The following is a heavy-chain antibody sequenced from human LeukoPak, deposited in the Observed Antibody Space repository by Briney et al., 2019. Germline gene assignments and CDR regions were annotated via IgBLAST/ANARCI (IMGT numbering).Heavy chain of an antibody. CDR2: INPHTGDT. V-gene: IGHV1-18*01. D-gene: IGHD3-9*01. J-gene: IGHJ5*02. CDR1: GYTFVTYG. CDR3: ARDDFDFDP. Sequence: GASVKVSCKASGYTFVTYGISWVRQAPGQGLEWMGWINPHTGDTKNAQKFHDRVTMTADPFTDTAYMELRSLRSDDTAVYYCARDDFDFDPWGQGTLVTVS.